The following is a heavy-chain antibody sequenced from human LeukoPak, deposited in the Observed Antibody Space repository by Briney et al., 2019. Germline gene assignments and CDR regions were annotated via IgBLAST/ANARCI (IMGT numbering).Heavy chain of an antibody. CDR3: ARVLGYSPFDY. Sequence: ASVKVSCKASRYTFTHYYMHWVRQAPGQGVEWMGRINPNSGGTNYAQKLHGRVTMTSDTSIRTAYMELSRLRSDDTAVYYCARVLGYSPFDYWGQGSLVTVSS. V-gene: IGHV1-2*06. CDR2: INPNSGGT. D-gene: IGHD3-22*01. J-gene: IGHJ4*02. CDR1: RYTFTHYY.